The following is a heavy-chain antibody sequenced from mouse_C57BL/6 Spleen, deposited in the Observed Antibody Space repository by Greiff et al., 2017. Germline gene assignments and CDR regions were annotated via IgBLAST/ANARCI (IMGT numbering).Heavy chain of an antibody. V-gene: IGHV1-42*01. CDR1: GYTFTGYC. Sequence: VQLKESGPELVKPGASVKISCKASGYTFTGYCMNWVKQSPGQSLEWLGEIIPCTGGTTYNQKFKAKATLTVDNSSSTAYMHLKILTSEDSAFYDGSRYYYCSSSYWYFDVGGTGTTVTVSA. J-gene: IGHJ1*03. D-gene: IGHD1-1*01. CDR3: SRYYYCSSSYWYFDV. CDR2: IIPCTGGT.